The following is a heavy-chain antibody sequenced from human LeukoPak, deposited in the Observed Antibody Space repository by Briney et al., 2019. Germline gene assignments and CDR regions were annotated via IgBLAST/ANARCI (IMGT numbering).Heavy chain of an antibody. V-gene: IGHV3-30*18. CDR2: ISYDGSNK. Sequence: GGSLRLSCAASGFTFSSYGMHWVRQAPGKGLEWVAVISYDGSNKYYADSVKGRFTISRDNSKNTLYLQMNSLRAEDTAVYYCAKDIGGLLWFGELSFAFDIWGQGTMVTVSS. J-gene: IGHJ3*02. CDR1: GFTFSSYG. CDR3: AKDIGGLLWFGELSFAFDI. D-gene: IGHD3-10*01.